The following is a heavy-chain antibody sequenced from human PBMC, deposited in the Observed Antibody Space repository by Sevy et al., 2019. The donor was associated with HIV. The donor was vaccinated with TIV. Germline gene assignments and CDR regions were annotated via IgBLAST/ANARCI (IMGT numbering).Heavy chain of an antibody. D-gene: IGHD3-22*01. V-gene: IGHV3-15*01. Sequence: GGSLRLSCAVSGFTFSNAWMNWVRQAPGTGLQWVGLIKSKIDGETTDYVAPVKGRFTISRDESTNTLYLQMNSLKTEDTGVYYCATAPGYYDSAPFDYWGPGTLVTV. J-gene: IGHJ4*02. CDR1: GFTFSNAW. CDR2: IKSKIDGETT. CDR3: ATAPGYYDSAPFDY.